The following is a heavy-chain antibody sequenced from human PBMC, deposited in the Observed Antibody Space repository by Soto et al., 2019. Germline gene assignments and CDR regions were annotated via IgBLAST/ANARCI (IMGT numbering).Heavy chain of an antibody. CDR2: MSGDGKTI. V-gene: IGHV3-74*01. CDR1: EFTFSNYF. CDR3: ARTYVPGIAGFDP. Sequence: GGYLRLSCAAYEFTFSNYFMHWVRQVPGEGLVWVSRMSGDGKTISYADSVKGRFTISRDNAKNTLYLQMNSLRVEDTAVYYCARTYVPGIAGFDPWGQGTLVTVSS. D-gene: IGHD1-1*01. J-gene: IGHJ5*02.